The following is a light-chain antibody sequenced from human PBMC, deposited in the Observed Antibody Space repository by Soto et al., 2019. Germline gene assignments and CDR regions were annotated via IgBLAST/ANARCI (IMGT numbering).Light chain of an antibody. J-gene: IGKJ1*01. CDR2: GAS. CDR1: QSVSSNF. V-gene: IGKV3-20*01. CDR3: PQYNRPPRT. Sequence: EIVLTQSPCTLSLSPGERATLSCRASQSVSSNFLAWYQQKPGQAPRLLIYGASTRATGIPDRFSGSGSGTDFTLTVSILEPEDFAVYYCPQYNRPPRTFGHGTKVDNK.